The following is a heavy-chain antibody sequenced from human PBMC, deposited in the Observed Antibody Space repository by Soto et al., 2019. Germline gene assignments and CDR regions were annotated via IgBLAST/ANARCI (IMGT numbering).Heavy chain of an antibody. CDR2: INSDGSST. D-gene: IGHD4-17*01. J-gene: IGHJ5*02. CDR1: GFTFSSYW. CDR3: ARDKNRDYVGWFDP. Sequence: QPGGSLRLSCAASGFTFSSYWMHWVRQAPGKGLVWVSRINSDGSSTSYEDSVEGRFTISRDNAKNTLYLQMNSLRAEDTAVYYCARDKNRDYVGWFDPWGQGTLVTVSS. V-gene: IGHV3-74*01.